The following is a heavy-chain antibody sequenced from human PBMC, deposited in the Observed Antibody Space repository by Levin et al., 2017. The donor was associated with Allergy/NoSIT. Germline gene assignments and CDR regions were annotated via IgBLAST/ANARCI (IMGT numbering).Heavy chain of an antibody. D-gene: IGHD4-17*01. J-gene: IGHJ4*02. CDR2: ISRSGETT. CDR1: GFTFSYYS. V-gene: IGHV3-64*01. CDR3: ARAQAETLTTPTYFDY. Sequence: GGSLRLSCSASGFTFSYYSMHWVRQAPGKGLECVSGISRSGETTSYGNSVKGRFTISRDNSRNTLYLQMGSLRIEDMAVYYCARAQAETLTTPTYFDYWGLGTPVTVSS.